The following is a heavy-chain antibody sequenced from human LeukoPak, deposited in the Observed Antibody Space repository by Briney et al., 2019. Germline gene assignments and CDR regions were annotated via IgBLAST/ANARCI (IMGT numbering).Heavy chain of an antibody. CDR3: ARDDPGSAAIGNWFDP. V-gene: IGHV4-4*07. CDR2: IYTSGST. D-gene: IGHD2-2*02. J-gene: IGHJ5*02. CDR1: GGSISSCY. Sequence: SETLSLTCTVSGGSISSCYWSWIRQPAGKGLEWIGRIYTSGSTNYNPSLKSRVTMSVATSKNQFSLKLSSVTAADTAVYYCARDDPGSAAIGNWFDPWGQGTLVTVSS.